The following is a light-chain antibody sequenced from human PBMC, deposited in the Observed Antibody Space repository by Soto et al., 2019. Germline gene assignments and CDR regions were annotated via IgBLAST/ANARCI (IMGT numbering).Light chain of an antibody. CDR2: EVS. J-gene: IGLJ2*01. Sequence: QSALTKPPSASGSPGQSVTISCTGSSSDVGGYNYVSWYQQHPGKAPKLMIYEVSKRPSGVPDRLSGSKSGNTASLTVSGLQAEEQSDYYCSSYGGSNTVVFGGGTKLTVL. V-gene: IGLV2-8*01. CDR1: SSDVGGYNY. CDR3: SSYGGSNTVV.